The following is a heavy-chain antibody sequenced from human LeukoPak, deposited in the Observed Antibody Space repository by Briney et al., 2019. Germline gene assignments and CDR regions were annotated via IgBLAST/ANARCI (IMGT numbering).Heavy chain of an antibody. Sequence: GGSLRLSCAASGFTFSSYAMSWVRQAQGKGLEWVSAISGSGGSTYYADSVKGRFTISRDNSKNTLYLQMNSLRAEDTAVYYCAKDRMVTPRPFDYWGQGTLVTVSS. J-gene: IGHJ4*02. CDR2: ISGSGGST. V-gene: IGHV3-23*01. D-gene: IGHD4-23*01. CDR1: GFTFSSYA. CDR3: AKDRMVTPRPFDY.